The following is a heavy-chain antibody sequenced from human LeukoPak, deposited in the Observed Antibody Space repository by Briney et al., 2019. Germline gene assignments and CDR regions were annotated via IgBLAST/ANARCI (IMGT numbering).Heavy chain of an antibody. D-gene: IGHD6-19*01. V-gene: IGHV3-48*03. CDR1: GFTFSNYE. CDR2: ISSSGVLI. J-gene: IGHJ4*02. CDR3: ARVSGSGWHFDY. Sequence: GGSLRLSCAPSGFTFSNYEMNWVRQAPGKGLEWVSFISSSGVLIYYADSVKGRFTISRDNAKNSLYLQMNSLRAEDTAVYYCARVSGSGWHFDYWGQGSLVTVSS.